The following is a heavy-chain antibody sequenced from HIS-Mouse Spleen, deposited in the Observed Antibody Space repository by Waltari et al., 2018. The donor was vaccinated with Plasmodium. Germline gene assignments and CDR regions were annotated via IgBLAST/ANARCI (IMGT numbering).Heavy chain of an antibody. J-gene: IGHJ4*02. Sequence: QVQLQQWGAGLLKPSETLSLTCAVYGGSFSGYYWRWIRQPPGKGLEWIGEINHSGSTNYNPSLKSRVTISVDTSKNQFSLKLSSVTAADTAVYYCARGYNKSSGWYEYYFDYWGQGTLVTVSS. CDR3: ARGYNKSSGWYEYYFDY. V-gene: IGHV4-34*01. CDR1: GGSFSGYY. CDR2: INHSGST. D-gene: IGHD6-19*01.